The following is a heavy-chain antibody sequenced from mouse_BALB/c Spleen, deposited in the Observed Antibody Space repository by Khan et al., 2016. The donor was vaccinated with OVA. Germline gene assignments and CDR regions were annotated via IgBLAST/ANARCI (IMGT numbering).Heavy chain of an antibody. CDR2: ISDGGTST. Sequence: EVELVESGGGLVKPGGSLKLSCAASGFTFSDYYMYWVRQTPEKRLEWVATISDGGTSTYYPDSVKGRFTISRDNAQNSLYLQMSSLKSEDTAIFYCVRAGYVACAYWGQGTLVTVSA. CDR3: VRAGYVACAY. CDR1: GFTFSDYY. V-gene: IGHV5-4*02. J-gene: IGHJ3*01. D-gene: IGHD2-2*01.